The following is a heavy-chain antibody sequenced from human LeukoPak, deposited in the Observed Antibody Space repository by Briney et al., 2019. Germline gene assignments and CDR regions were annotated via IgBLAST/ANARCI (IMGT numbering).Heavy chain of an antibody. V-gene: IGHV1-69*04. CDR3: ASVVLNYGSGSYDY. J-gene: IGHJ4*02. CDR1: GGTFSSYA. D-gene: IGHD3-10*01. CDR2: IIPILGIA. Sequence: GASVKVSCKASGGTFSSYAISWVRQAPGQGLEWMGRIIPILGIANYAQKFQGRVTITADKSTSTAYMELSSLRSEDTAVYYCASVVLNYGSGSYDYWGQGTLVTVPS.